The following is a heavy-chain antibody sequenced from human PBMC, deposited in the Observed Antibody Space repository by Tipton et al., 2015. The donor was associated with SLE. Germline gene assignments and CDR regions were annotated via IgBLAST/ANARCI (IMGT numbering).Heavy chain of an antibody. V-gene: IGHV4-59*11. Sequence: TLSLTCAVSGGSITSRYWSWIRQPPGKGLEWIAYISYSGSTNYNPSLESRVTISVDTSKNQFSLRLSSVTTADTAVYFCAGSEYNNGWFQVDYWGQGTLVTVSS. D-gene: IGHD6-19*01. CDR3: AGSEYNNGWFQVDY. J-gene: IGHJ4*02. CDR2: ISYSGST. CDR1: GGSITSRY.